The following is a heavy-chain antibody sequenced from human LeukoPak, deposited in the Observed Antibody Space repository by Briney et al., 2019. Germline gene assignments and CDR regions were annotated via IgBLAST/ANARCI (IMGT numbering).Heavy chain of an antibody. CDR2: INPDSGGT. D-gene: IGHD6-19*01. CDR1: GYTFTGYY. V-gene: IGHV1-2*02. CDR3: AKTGGDYTNAWYGYYFGS. J-gene: IGHJ4*01. Sequence: ASVKVSCKASGYTFTGYYMHWVRQAPGQGLEWMGWINPDSGGTHYAQKFQGRVTMTRDTSISTAYLELSSLESDDTALYYCAKTGGDYTNAWYGYYFGSLGRGTLVTVSS.